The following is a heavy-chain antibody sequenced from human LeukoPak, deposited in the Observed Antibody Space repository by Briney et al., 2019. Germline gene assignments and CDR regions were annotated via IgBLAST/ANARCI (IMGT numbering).Heavy chain of an antibody. CDR3: ARAPKDAYYYDSSPVYFDY. J-gene: IGHJ4*02. V-gene: IGHV4-39*01. D-gene: IGHD3-22*01. Sequence: SETLSLTCTVSGGSISSSSYYWGWIRQPPGKGLEWIGSIYYSGSTYYNPSLKSRVTISVDTSKNPFSLKLSSVTAADTAVYYCARAPKDAYYYDSSPVYFDYWGQGTLVTVSS. CDR1: GGSISSSSYY. CDR2: IYYSGST.